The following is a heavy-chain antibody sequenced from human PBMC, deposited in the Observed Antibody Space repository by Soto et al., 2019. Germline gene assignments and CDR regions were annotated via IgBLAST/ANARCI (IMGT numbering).Heavy chain of an antibody. V-gene: IGHV4-30-2*01. CDR3: VRHAQWVIRAY. Sequence: SETLSLTCDVSGDTISTGGYTWAWIRQPPGKALEWIGHTYHSGNPYYNPSLKSRVIISVDRSKNQFSLKLSSVTAADTAVYYCVRHAQWVIRAYWGQGSLVTVSS. CDR2: TYHSGNP. CDR1: GDTISTGGYT. D-gene: IGHD6-19*01. J-gene: IGHJ4*02.